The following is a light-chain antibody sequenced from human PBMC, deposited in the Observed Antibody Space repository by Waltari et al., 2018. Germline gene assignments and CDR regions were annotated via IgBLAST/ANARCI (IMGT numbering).Light chain of an antibody. J-gene: IGLJ2*01. CDR2: LNSDGSH. V-gene: IGLV4-69*01. Sequence: QLVLTQSPSASASLGASVKLTCTLSSGHSDYAIAWQQQQPGKGPRYLMKLNSDGSHNKGDGIPDRFSGSSSGAERYLTISSLQSEDEADYYCHAWRSGILVFAGGTKLTVL. CDR3: HAWRSGILV. CDR1: SGHSDYA.